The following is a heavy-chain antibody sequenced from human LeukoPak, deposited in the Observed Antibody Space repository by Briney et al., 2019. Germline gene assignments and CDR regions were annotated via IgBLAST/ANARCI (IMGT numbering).Heavy chain of an antibody. D-gene: IGHD3-22*01. V-gene: IGHV1-18*04. Sequence: ASVKVSCKASGYTFTGYYMHWVRQAPGQGLEWMGWISAYNGSTNYAQKLQGRVTMTTDTSTSTAYMELRSLRSDDTAVYYCAREGYDRGKGNYWGQGTLVTVSS. J-gene: IGHJ4*02. CDR3: AREGYDRGKGNY. CDR2: ISAYNGST. CDR1: GYTFTGYY.